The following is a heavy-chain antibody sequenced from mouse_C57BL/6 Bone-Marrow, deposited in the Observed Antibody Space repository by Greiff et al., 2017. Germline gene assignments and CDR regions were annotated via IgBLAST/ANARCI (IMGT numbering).Heavy chain of an antibody. Sequence: VQGVESGPELVKPGASVKISCKASGYAFSSSWMNWVKQRPGKGLEWIGRIYPGDGDTNYNGKFKGKATLTADKSSSTAYMQLSSLTSEDSAVYFCARSGITTVVATDFDYWGQGTTLTVSS. CDR2: IYPGDGDT. D-gene: IGHD1-1*01. CDR1: GYAFSSSW. CDR3: ARSGITTVVATDFDY. J-gene: IGHJ2*01. V-gene: IGHV1-82*01.